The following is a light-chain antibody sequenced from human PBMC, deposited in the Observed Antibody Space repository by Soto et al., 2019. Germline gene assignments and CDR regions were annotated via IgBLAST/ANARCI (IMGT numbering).Light chain of an antibody. V-gene: IGKV3-20*01. CDR1: QSVSSSY. CDR2: GAS. J-gene: IGKJ5*01. CDR3: QQYGSSMLT. Sequence: EIVSTQSPGTLSLSPGERANLSCRASQSVSSSYLAWYQQKPGQAPRLLIYGASSRASGIPDRFSGSGSGTDFTLTISRLEPEDFAVYYCQQYGSSMLTFGGGTRLEIK.